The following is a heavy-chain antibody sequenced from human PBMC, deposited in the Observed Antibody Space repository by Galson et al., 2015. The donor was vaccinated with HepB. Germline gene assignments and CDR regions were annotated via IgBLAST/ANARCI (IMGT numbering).Heavy chain of an antibody. J-gene: IGHJ5*02. CDR1: GGSFSGYY. V-gene: IGHV4-34*01. CDR2: INHSGST. Sequence: ETLSLTCAVYGGSFSGYYWSWIRQPPGKGLEWIGEINHSGSTNYNPSLKSRVTISVDTAKNQFSLKLTSVTAADTAVYYCARGRGSDWFDPWGQGTLVTVSS. CDR3: ARGRGSDWFDP.